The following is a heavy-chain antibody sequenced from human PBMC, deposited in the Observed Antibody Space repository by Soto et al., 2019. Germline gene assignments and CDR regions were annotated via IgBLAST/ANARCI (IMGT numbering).Heavy chain of an antibody. CDR3: ARVLSVTLFDN. V-gene: IGHV4-31*03. D-gene: IGHD4-17*01. CDR2: IYYSGST. J-gene: IGHJ4*02. CDR1: GGSISTGGYY. Sequence: QVQLQERGPGLVKPSQTLSLTCTVSGGSISTGGYYWTWIRQHPGKGLEWIGYIYYSGSTYYNPSLKSRVTISVDTSKNQFSLKLSSVTAADTAVYYCARVLSVTLFDNWGQGTLVTVSS.